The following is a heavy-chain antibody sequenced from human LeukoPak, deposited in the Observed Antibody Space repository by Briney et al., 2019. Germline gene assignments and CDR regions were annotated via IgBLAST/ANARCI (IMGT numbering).Heavy chain of an antibody. CDR3: AKERVWLQAYYYYYYMDV. CDR2: ISGTGGST. J-gene: IGHJ6*03. V-gene: IGHV3-23*01. Sequence: GGSLRLSCAASGFTFSSYAMNWVRQAPGKGLEWVSDISGTGGSTYYADSVKGRFTISRDNSKNTLYLQMNSLRAEDTAVYYCAKERVWLQAYYYYYYMDVWGKGTTVTVSS. D-gene: IGHD5-24*01. CDR1: GFTFSSYA.